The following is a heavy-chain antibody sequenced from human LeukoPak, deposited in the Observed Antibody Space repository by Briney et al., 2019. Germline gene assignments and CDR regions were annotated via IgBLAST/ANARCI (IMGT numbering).Heavy chain of an antibody. Sequence: GRSLRLSCAASGFTFSSYGMHWVRQAPGKGLEWVAVISYDGSNKYYADSVKGRFTISRDNSKNTLYLQMDSLRAEDTAVYYCAKGLKVVPAARPDYYGMDVWGQGTTVTVSS. V-gene: IGHV3-30*18. CDR3: AKGLKVVPAARPDYYGMDV. D-gene: IGHD2-2*02. CDR2: ISYDGSNK. J-gene: IGHJ6*02. CDR1: GFTFSSYG.